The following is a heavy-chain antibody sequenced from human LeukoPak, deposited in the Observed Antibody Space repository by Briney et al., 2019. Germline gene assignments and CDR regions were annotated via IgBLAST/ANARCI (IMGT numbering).Heavy chain of an antibody. CDR2: ISYDGSNK. D-gene: IGHD6-13*01. J-gene: IGHJ6*03. CDR1: GFTFSSYA. V-gene: IGHV3-30*04. CDR3: ARDGIAAAGNYYYMDV. Sequence: GGSLRLSCAASGFTFSSYAMHWVRQAPGKGLEWVAVISYDGSNKHYADSVKGRFTISRDNSKNTLYLQMNSLRAEDTAVYYCARDGIAAAGNYYYMDVWGKGTTVTVSS.